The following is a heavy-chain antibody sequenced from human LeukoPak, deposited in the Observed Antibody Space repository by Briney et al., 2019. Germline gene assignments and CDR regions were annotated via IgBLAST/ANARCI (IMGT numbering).Heavy chain of an antibody. CDR3: AKVSPISPSGYLDY. Sequence: GGSLRLSCAASGFTFSSYGMHWVRQAPGKGLDWVAFIRYDGSIKDHADSVKGRFTISRNNSKNTLFLQMNSLRDEDTAMYYCAKVSPISPSGYLDYWGQGTPVTVSS. CDR1: GFTFSSYG. D-gene: IGHD3-3*01. CDR2: IRYDGSIK. J-gene: IGHJ4*02. V-gene: IGHV3-30*02.